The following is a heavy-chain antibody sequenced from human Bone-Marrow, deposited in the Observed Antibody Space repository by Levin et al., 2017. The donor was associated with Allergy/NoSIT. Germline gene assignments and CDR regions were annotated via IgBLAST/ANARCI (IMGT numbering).Heavy chain of an antibody. Sequence: PGESLKISCAASGFTFSNYYMHWVRQAPGKGLVWVSRVISDGSITDYADSVKGRFTISRDNARNTLYLQMNSLRAEDTAVYHCARGGCSSTSCLDNWGQGILVTVSS. CDR3: ARGGCSSTSCLDN. J-gene: IGHJ4*02. D-gene: IGHD2-2*01. CDR1: GFTFSNYY. CDR2: VISDGSIT. V-gene: IGHV3-74*01.